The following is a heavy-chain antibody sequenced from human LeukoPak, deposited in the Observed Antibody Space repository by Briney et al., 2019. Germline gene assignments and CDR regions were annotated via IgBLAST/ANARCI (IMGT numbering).Heavy chain of an antibody. CDR1: GGSISSSSYY. CDR2: IYYSGST. CDR3: AREGFYYDSSGATPPHQLSGGFDY. V-gene: IGHV4-39*07. J-gene: IGHJ4*02. Sequence: PSETLSLTCTVSGGSISSSSYYWGWIRQPPGKGLEWIGSIYYSGSTYYNPSLKSRVTISVDTSKNQFSLKLSSVTAANTAVYYCAREGFYYDSSGATPPHQLSGGFDYWGQGTLVTVSS. D-gene: IGHD3-22*01.